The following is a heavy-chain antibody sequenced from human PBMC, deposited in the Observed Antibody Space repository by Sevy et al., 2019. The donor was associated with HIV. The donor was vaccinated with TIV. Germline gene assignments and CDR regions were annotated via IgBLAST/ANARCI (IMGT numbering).Heavy chain of an antibody. D-gene: IGHD3-9*01. CDR1: GFSFSTYA. V-gene: IGHV3-23*01. CDR3: ADSEDILTGYYPFGH. J-gene: IGHJ4*02. CDR2: ITGSGTST. Sequence: PGGSLRLSCEASGFSFSTYALTWVRQAPGKGLEWVSGITGSGTSTYYADSVKGRFTISRDNSQNTLYLQMNSLRAEDTAVYYCADSEDILTGYYPFGHWGQGTLVTVSS.